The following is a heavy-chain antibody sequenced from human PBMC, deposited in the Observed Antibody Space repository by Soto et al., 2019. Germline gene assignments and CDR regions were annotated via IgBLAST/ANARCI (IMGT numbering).Heavy chain of an antibody. CDR1: GFTFSDYY. J-gene: IGHJ6*02. CDR3: ARDRHSGYYYYGMDV. V-gene: IGHV3-11*01. Sequence: PGGSLRLSCAASGFTFSDYYMSRIRQAPGKGLEWVSYISSSGSTIYYADSVKGRFTISRDNAKNSLYLQMNSLRAEDTAVYYCARDRHSGYYYYGMDVWGQGTTGTVSS. D-gene: IGHD1-26*01. CDR2: ISSSGSTI.